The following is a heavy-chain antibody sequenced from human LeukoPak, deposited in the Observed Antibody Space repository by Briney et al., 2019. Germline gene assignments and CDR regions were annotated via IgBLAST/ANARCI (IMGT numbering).Heavy chain of an antibody. D-gene: IGHD3-22*01. V-gene: IGHV1-18*01. CDR1: GYTFTSYG. J-gene: IGHJ4*02. CDR2: ISAYNGNT. CDR3: ARDRGTFYYDSGGYFFDY. Sequence: ASVKVSCKASGYTFTSYGISWERQAPGQGLEWMGWISAYNGNTNYAQKLQGRVTMTTDTSTSTAYMELRSLRSDDTAVYYCARDRGTFYYDSGGYFFDYWGQGTLVAVSS.